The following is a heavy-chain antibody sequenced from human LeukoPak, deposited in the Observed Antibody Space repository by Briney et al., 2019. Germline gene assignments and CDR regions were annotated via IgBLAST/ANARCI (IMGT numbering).Heavy chain of an antibody. V-gene: IGHV4-34*01. CDR1: GGSFSGYY. CDR3: ARGYGYSYVPHPPGK. CDR2: INHSGST. D-gene: IGHD5-18*01. J-gene: IGHJ4*02. Sequence: PSETLSLTCAVYGGSFSGYYWSWIRQPPGKGLEWIGEINHSGSTNYNPSLKSRVTISVDTSKNQFSLKLSSVTAADTAVYYCARGYGYSYVPHPPGKWGQGTLVTVSS.